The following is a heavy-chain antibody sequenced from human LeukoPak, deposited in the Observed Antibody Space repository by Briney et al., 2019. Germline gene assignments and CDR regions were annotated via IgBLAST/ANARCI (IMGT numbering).Heavy chain of an antibody. CDR2: IWYDGTNE. D-gene: IGHD5-12*01. CDR1: GLIFTRYA. CDR3: ASHGGL. V-gene: IGHV3-33*01. J-gene: IGHJ4*02. Sequence: RPLRLSCVAFGLIFTRYAMLWVRPPPGKGLEWVAVIWYDGTNENYADSVKGRFTISRDNFKNTLYLQMNNLRAEDTAVFYCASHGGLWGQGTLVTVSS.